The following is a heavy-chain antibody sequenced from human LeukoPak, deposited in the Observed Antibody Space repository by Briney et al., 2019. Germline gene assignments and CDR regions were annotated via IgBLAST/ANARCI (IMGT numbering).Heavy chain of an antibody. CDR1: GGSINSHGYY. CDR2: VYYDGTS. D-gene: IGHD5-24*01. CDR3: VRHISTNTGYFDS. Sequence: SETLSLTCTVSGGSINSHGYYWGWIRQTPGKGLEWIGSVYYDGTSYSNPSLSSRVAIFVDTSRDQFSLDLSFVTAADTALYYCVRHISTNTGYFDSCGQGTLVSVSS. J-gene: IGHJ4*02. V-gene: IGHV4-39*01.